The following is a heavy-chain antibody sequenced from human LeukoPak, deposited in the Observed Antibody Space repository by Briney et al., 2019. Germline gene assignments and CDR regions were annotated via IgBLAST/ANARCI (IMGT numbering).Heavy chain of an antibody. Sequence: GESLKISSQGSRYKITNFLIGWGRPTPGKGLERMGINYPGDTAIRYSPSFQGQVTISADTSINTAFLQWSSLRASDTALYYCARLWGDRGRFDHGGQGTLVTVS. D-gene: IGHD3-16*01. V-gene: IGHV5-51*01. J-gene: IGHJ4*02. CDR2: NYPGDTAI. CDR3: ARLWGDRGRFDH. CDR1: RYKITNFL.